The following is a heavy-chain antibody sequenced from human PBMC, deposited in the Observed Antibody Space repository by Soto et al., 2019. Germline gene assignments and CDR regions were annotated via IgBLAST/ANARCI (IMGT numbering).Heavy chain of an antibody. J-gene: IGHJ4*02. D-gene: IGHD2-15*01. Sequence: ASVKVSCKASGYTFNSYHMYWVRQAPGQGLEWMGIINPSGGSTSYAQKFQGRVTMTRDTSTSTVYMELSSLRSEDTAVYYCARAAYGVVVVVWGQGTLVTVSS. CDR2: INPSGGST. CDR1: GYTFNSYH. V-gene: IGHV1-46*02. CDR3: ARAAYGVVVVV.